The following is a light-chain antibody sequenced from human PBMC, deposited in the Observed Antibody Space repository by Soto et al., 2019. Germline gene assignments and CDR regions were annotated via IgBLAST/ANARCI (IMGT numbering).Light chain of an antibody. CDR3: QQYGSSPTT. Sequence: EIVLTQSPGSLSLSPVEISPLSSRASQSVTSNYLAWYQQKPGQAPRLLIFGASIRDTGIPDRFSGSGSGTDFSITISRLEPEDFAVYHCQQYGSSPTTFGQGTRWIS. CDR1: QSVTSNY. V-gene: IGKV3-20*01. CDR2: GAS. J-gene: IGKJ1*01.